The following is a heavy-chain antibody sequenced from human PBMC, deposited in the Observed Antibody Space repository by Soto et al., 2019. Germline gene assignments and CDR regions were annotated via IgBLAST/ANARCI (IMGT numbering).Heavy chain of an antibody. CDR2: IWNSGRPQ. J-gene: IGHJ5*02. D-gene: IGHD5-12*01. CDR1: GFDFSMSG. Sequence: QVHVVESGGGVVQPGRSLRLSCAASGFDFSMSGMHWVRQAPGKGLEWVALIWNSGRPQYYGDSVKGRFTISRDNSKNIVFLQMSSLRAEVSGVYYFALAFQRGYSTAPFDAWGQGALVTVSS. V-gene: IGHV3-33*01. CDR3: ALAFQRGYSTAPFDA.